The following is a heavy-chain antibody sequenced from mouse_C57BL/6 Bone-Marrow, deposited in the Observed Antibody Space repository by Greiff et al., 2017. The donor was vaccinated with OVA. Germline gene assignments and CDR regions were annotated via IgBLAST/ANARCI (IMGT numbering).Heavy chain of an antibody. CDR2: IDPETGGT. D-gene: IGHD2-4*01. J-gene: IGHJ1*03. CDR1: GYTFTDYE. CDR3: TNPKSYDYDAYWYFDV. Sequence: VQLQQSGAELVRPGASVTLSCKASGYTFTDYEMHWVKQTPVHGLEWIGAIDPETGGTAYNQKFKGKAILTADKSSSTAYMERRSLTSEDSAVYYCTNPKSYDYDAYWYFDVWGTGTTVTVSS. V-gene: IGHV1-15*01.